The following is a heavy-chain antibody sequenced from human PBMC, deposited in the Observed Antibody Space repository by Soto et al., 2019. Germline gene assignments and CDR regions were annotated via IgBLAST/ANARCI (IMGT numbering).Heavy chain of an antibody. CDR2: IYPGDSDT. CDR1: GHSFTSYW. Sequence: GESLKISCKGSGHSFTSYWIGWVRQMPGKGLEWMGNIYPGDSDTRYSPSFQGQVTISADKSISTAYLQWSSLKASGTAMYYCVRQFGYNYGGFDYWGQGTLVTVSS. CDR3: VRQFGYNYGGFDY. J-gene: IGHJ4*02. V-gene: IGHV5-51*01. D-gene: IGHD5-18*01.